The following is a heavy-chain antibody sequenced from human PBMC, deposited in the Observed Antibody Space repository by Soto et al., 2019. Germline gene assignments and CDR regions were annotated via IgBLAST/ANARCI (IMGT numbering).Heavy chain of an antibody. CDR3: ARDSGRDYYDSSGPKAQYYYYYGMDV. CDR1: GGSISSYY. D-gene: IGHD3-22*01. V-gene: IGHV4-59*01. CDR2: IYYSGST. Sequence: PSETLSLTCTVSGGSISSYYWSWIRQPPGKGLEWIGYIYYSGSTNYNPSLKSRVTISVDTSKNQFSPKLSSVTAADTAVYYCARDSGRDYYDSSGPKAQYYYYYGMDVWGQGTTVTVSS. J-gene: IGHJ6*02.